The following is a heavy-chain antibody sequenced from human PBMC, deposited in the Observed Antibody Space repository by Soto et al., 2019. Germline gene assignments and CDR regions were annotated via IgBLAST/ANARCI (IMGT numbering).Heavy chain of an antibody. V-gene: IGHV1-46*01. CDR3: ARGGHLDDILTGHDAFDI. J-gene: IGHJ3*02. Sequence: ASVKVSCKASGYTFTSYYMHWVRQAPGQGLEWMGIINPSGGSTSYAQKFQGRVTMTRDTSTSTVYMELSSLRSEDTAVYYCARGGHLDDILTGHDAFDIWGQGTMVTVSS. CDR2: INPSGGST. CDR1: GYTFTSYY. D-gene: IGHD3-9*01.